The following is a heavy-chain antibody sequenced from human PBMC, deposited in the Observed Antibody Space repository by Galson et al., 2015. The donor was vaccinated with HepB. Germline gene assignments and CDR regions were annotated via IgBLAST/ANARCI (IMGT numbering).Heavy chain of an antibody. Sequence: SLRLSCAASGFTFGSYWMSWVRQAPGKGLEWVANIKQDGSEKYYVDSVKGRFTISRDNAKNSLYLQMNSLRAEDTAVYYCARAFHYVEFLTPASHYFDYWGQGTLVTVSS. CDR2: IKQDGSEK. V-gene: IGHV3-7*03. CDR3: ARAFHYVEFLTPASHYFDY. D-gene: IGHD6-6*01. J-gene: IGHJ4*02. CDR1: GFTFGSYW.